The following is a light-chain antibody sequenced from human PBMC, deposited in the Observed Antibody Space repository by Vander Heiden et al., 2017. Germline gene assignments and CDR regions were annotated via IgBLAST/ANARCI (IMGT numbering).Light chain of an antibody. V-gene: IGKV1-39*01. CDR1: QDIDDY. CDR3: QQTYNASRTT. CDR2: TTA. Sequence: DIQMTQSPSSLSASVGDRVTITCRASQDIDDYLNWYQQKPGKAPHLLIYTTANFRSGVPSRFSRSRSGTVFTLTINSLQPEDFATYYCQQTYNASRTTFGGGTKVDLK. J-gene: IGKJ4*01.